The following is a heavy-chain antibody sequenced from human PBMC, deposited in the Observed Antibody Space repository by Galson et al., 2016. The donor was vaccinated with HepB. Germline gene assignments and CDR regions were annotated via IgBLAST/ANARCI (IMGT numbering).Heavy chain of an antibody. CDR3: ARELQDAVTFAWYLDL. Sequence: SLRLSCAASGSTFSTYDMHWVRQASGKGLEWVSAIGTRDDTYYADSVEGRFTIPRENAKNYLYLQMNYLRAEDTALYYCARELQDAVTFAWYLDLWGRGTLVTVSS. J-gene: IGHJ2*01. CDR2: IGTRDDT. D-gene: IGHD4-17*01. V-gene: IGHV3-13*04. CDR1: GSTFSTYD.